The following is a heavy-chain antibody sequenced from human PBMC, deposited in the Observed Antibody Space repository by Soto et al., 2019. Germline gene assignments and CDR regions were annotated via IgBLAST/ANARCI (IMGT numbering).Heavy chain of an antibody. CDR3: VKDQGSWLAVMYYGMDV. J-gene: IGHJ6*02. V-gene: IGHV3-7*01. D-gene: IGHD6-13*01. Sequence: GGSLRLSCAASGFTLSNYWMSWVRQAPGKGLEWVANINQNGRDKYYVDSVKGRFTISRDNTKELLYLQMNSLRAEDTAVYYCVKDQGSWLAVMYYGMDVWGQGTTVTVSS. CDR1: GFTLSNYW. CDR2: INQNGRDK.